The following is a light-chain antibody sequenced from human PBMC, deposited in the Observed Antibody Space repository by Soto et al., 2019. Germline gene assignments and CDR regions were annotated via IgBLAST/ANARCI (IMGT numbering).Light chain of an antibody. J-gene: IGKJ1*01. CDR3: QQSYSTTWT. CDR2: HAS. CDR1: QTISNW. Sequence: QITESPSTVSGSVGDGVTITCRASQTISNWLAWYQQKPGTAPKLLIYHASTLESGVPSRFSGSGSGTEFTLTISSLQPEDFATYSCQQSYSTTWTFGQGTKVDIK. V-gene: IGKV1-5*01.